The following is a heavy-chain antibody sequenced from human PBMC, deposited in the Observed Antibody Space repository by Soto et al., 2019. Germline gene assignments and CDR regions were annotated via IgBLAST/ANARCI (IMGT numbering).Heavy chain of an antibody. CDR3: VKEKLYSNYEYYFDY. CDR1: GFTFRNYA. CDR2: ISWHSGTI. Sequence: GGSLRLSCVASGFTFRNYAMHWVRRAPGKGLEWVSGISWHSGTIGYADSVRGRFTISRDNAKNSLYLQMNSLRPEDTALYYCVKEKLYSNYEYYFDYWGQGTLVTVSS. D-gene: IGHD4-4*01. J-gene: IGHJ4*02. V-gene: IGHV3-9*01.